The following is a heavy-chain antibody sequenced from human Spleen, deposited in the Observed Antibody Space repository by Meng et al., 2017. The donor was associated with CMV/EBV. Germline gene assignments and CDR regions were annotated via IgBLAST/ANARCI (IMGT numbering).Heavy chain of an antibody. J-gene: IGHJ6*02. V-gene: IGHV4-4*02. CDR3: ARGARRGGMDV. CDR2: IYHSGST. CDR1: GGSISSSNW. Sequence: SETLSLTCAVSGGSISSSNWWSWVRQPPGKGLEWIGEIYHSGSTNYNPSLMSRLTISVDTSKNQFSLKLRSVTAADTAVYYCARGARRGGMDVWGQGTTVTVSS. D-gene: IGHD3-16*01.